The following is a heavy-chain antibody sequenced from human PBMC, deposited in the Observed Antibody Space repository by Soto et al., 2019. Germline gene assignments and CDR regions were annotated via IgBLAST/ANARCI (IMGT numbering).Heavy chain of an antibody. J-gene: IGHJ6*02. CDR3: ARRNYDILTGDYYYGMDV. CDR1: GGSISSSSYY. CDR2: IYYSGST. V-gene: IGHV4-39*01. D-gene: IGHD3-9*01. Sequence: SETLSLTCTVSGGSISSSSYYWGWIRQPPGKGLEWIGSIYYSGSTYYNPSLKSRVTISVDTSKNQFSLKLSSVTAADTAVYYCARRNYDILTGDYYYGMDVWGQGTTVTVSS.